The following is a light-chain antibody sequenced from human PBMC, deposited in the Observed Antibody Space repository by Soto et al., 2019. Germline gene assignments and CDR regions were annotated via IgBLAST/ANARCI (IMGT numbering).Light chain of an antibody. CDR3: SSYTSSSTLVYV. Sequence: QSVLTQPASVSGSPGQSITISCTGTSSDVGGYNYVSWYQQHPGKAPKLMIYDVSNRPSGVPNRFSGSKSGNTASLTISGLQAEDEAEYYCSSYTSSSTLVYVFGTGTKVTV. CDR1: SSDVGGYNY. J-gene: IGLJ1*01. V-gene: IGLV2-14*03. CDR2: DVS.